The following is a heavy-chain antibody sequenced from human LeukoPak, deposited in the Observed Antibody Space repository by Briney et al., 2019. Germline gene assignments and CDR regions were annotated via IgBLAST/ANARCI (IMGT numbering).Heavy chain of an antibody. CDR1: GLTFSTSG. CDR2: IGPTGSDR. CDR3: ATETNGRHYDY. D-gene: IGHD1-14*01. J-gene: IGHJ4*02. Sequence: GGSLRLSCTASGLTFSTSGFNWVRQAPGKGLEWVASIGPTGSDRHHADSIKGRFTISRDNANNFLYLQMNSLRAEDTAIYYCATETNGRHYDYWGQGTLLTVSS. V-gene: IGHV3-21*06.